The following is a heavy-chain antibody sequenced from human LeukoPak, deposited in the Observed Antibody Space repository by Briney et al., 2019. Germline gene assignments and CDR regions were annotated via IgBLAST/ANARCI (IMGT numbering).Heavy chain of an antibody. CDR3: ARGPYYYDSTRYYYYMDV. J-gene: IGHJ6*03. CDR1: GYTFTSYG. CDR2: ISAYNGNT. D-gene: IGHD3-22*01. V-gene: IGHV1-18*01. Sequence: ASVTVSCKASGYTFTSYGISWVRQAPGQGLEWMGWISAYNGNTNYAQKLQGRVTMTTDTSTSTAYMELRSLRSDDTAVYYCARGPYYYDSTRYYYYMDVWGKGTTVTVSS.